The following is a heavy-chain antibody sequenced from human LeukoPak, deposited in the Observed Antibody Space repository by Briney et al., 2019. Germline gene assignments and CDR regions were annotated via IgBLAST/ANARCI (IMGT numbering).Heavy chain of an antibody. V-gene: IGHV3-33*01. CDR1: GFTFSRYA. Sequence: GMSLRLSCAASGFTFSRYAMHWVRQAPGKGLEWVAVIWYDGSNQYYVDSVKARFTISRDNSKKMLYLQMNSLRAEDTAVYYCARDWYYDSSGYLPYWGQGTLVIVSS. D-gene: IGHD3-22*01. CDR2: IWYDGSNQ. CDR3: ARDWYYDSSGYLPY. J-gene: IGHJ4*02.